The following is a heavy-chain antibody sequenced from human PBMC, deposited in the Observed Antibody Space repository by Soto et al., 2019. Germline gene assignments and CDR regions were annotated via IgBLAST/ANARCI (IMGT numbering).Heavy chain of an antibody. CDR2: IIPILGIA. CDR1: GGTFSSYT. Sequence: QVQLVQSGAEVKKPGSSVKVSCKASGGTFSSYTISWVRQAPGQGLEWMGRIIPILGIANYAQKFQGRVTITADKSTSTAYMELSSLRSEDTAVYYCAREMGNYCDSSGYYYLNAFDSWGQGTMVTVSS. J-gene: IGHJ3*02. CDR3: AREMGNYCDSSGYYYLNAFDS. D-gene: IGHD3-22*01. V-gene: IGHV1-69*08.